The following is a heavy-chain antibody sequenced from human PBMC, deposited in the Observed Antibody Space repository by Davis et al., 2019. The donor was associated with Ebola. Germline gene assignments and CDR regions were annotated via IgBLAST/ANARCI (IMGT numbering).Heavy chain of an antibody. CDR1: GFTFSSYW. CDR3: TGTAGQFDY. J-gene: IGHJ4*02. CDR2: IRSKANSYAT. Sequence: GGSLRLSCAASGFTFSSYWMSWVRQASGKGLEWVGRIRSKANSYATAYAASVKGRFTISRDDSKNTAYLQMNSLKTEDTAVYYCTGTAGQFDYWGQGTLVTVSS. V-gene: IGHV3-73*01.